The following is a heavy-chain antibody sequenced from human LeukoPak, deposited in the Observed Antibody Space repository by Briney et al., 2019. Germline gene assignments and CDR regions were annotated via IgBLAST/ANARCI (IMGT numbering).Heavy chain of an antibody. V-gene: IGHV3-7*04. J-gene: IGHJ4*02. CDR2: LQHDGSAI. Sequence: GGSLRLSCAASGFTSSNFGMTWVRQAPGKGLEWVANLQHDGSAIHYVDSVKGRFTISRDNAKNSLFLQMSSLRADDTAVYYCVRAAGDFWGQGTLVTVSS. CDR3: VRAAGDF. D-gene: IGHD6-19*01. CDR1: GFTSSNFG.